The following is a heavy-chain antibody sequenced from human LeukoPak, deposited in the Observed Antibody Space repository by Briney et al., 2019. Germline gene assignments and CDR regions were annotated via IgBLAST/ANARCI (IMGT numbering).Heavy chain of an antibody. V-gene: IGHV4-39*02. D-gene: IGHD4-17*01. CDR3: ARDRGDYGLNYFDY. CDR2: NCYRGGT. CDR1: GDSISSSSYY. Sequence: SETLSLTCTVSGDSISSSSYYWGWIRRHPGKGLEWCGSNCYRGGTYHTPSLRRRVPLSLDTSKHQFSLKLSSVSAADTAVYYCARDRGDYGLNYFDYWGQGTLVTVSS. J-gene: IGHJ4*02.